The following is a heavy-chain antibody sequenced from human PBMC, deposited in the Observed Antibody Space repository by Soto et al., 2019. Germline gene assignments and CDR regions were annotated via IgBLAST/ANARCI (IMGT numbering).Heavy chain of an antibody. Sequence: PGGSLRLSCAASGFTFSSYGMHWVRQAPGKGLEWVAVIWYDGSNKYYADSVKGRFTISRDNSKNTLYLQMNSLRAEDTAVYYCARGLLDGYNLYAFDIWGQGTMVTVSS. D-gene: IGHD5-12*01. J-gene: IGHJ3*02. V-gene: IGHV3-33*01. CDR2: IWYDGSNK. CDR1: GFTFSSYG. CDR3: ARGLLDGYNLYAFDI.